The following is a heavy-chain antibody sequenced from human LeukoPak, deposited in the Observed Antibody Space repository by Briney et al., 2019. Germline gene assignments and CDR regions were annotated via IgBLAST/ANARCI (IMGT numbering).Heavy chain of an antibody. CDR3: ARGRYCSGGSCYSGAYYYYYMDV. Sequence: SETLSPTCAVYGGSFSGYYWSWIRQPPGKGLEWIGEINHSGSTNYNPSLKSRVTISVDTSKNQFSLKLSSVTAADTAVYYCARGRYCSGGSCYSGAYYYYYMDVWGKGTTVTVSS. D-gene: IGHD2-15*01. V-gene: IGHV4-34*01. CDR2: INHSGST. CDR1: GGSFSGYY. J-gene: IGHJ6*03.